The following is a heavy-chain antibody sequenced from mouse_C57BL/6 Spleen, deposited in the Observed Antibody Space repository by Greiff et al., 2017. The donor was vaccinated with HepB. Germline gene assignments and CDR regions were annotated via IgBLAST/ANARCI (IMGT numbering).Heavy chain of an antibody. Sequence: VQPQQSGAELVRPGASVTLSCKASGYTFTDYEMHWVKQTPVHGLEWIGAIDPETGGTAYNQKFKGKAILTADKSSSTAYMELRSLTSEDSAVYYCTRKKLYYFDYWGQGTTLTVSS. J-gene: IGHJ2*01. V-gene: IGHV1-15*01. CDR3: TRKKLYYFDY. D-gene: IGHD4-1*01. CDR2: IDPETGGT. CDR1: GYTFTDYE.